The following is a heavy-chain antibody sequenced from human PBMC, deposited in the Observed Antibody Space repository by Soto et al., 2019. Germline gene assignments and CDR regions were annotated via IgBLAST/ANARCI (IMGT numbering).Heavy chain of an antibody. V-gene: IGHV3-23*01. CDR2: ISGSGGST. D-gene: IGHD5-18*01. Sequence: PGGSLRLSCAASGFTFSSYAMSWVRQAPGKGLEWVSAISGSGGSTYYADSVKGRFTISRDNSKNTLYLQMNSLRAEDTAVYYCAKVEPVRGYSYGTFDYWGQGTLVTVSS. CDR3: AKVEPVRGYSYGTFDY. CDR1: GFTFSSYA. J-gene: IGHJ4*02.